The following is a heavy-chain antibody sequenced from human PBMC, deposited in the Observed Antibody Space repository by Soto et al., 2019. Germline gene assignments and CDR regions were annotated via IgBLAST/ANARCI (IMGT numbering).Heavy chain of an antibody. CDR3: ARDSSGKLAY. D-gene: IGHD6-19*01. Sequence: GASLRISCKYSGYTVINYWIILVRQMPGKGLEWMGKIDPSDSYTDYSPSFQGHVSFSADKSISTSYLQWSSLKASDTPMYYCARDSSGKLAYWGQGTLVTVSS. CDR1: GYTVINYW. CDR2: IDPSDSYT. V-gene: IGHV5-10-1*01. J-gene: IGHJ4*02.